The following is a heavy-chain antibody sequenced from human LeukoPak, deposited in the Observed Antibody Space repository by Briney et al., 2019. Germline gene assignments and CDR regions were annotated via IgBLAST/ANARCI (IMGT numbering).Heavy chain of an antibody. Sequence: SETLSLTCAVYGGSFSGYYWSWIRQPPGKGLEWIGEINHSGSTNYNPSLKSRVTIPVDTSKNQFSLKLSSVTAAGTAVYYCAIKPIWSGGSAFDIWGQGTMVTVSS. V-gene: IGHV4-34*01. CDR3: AIKPIWSGGSAFDI. CDR1: GGSFSGYY. D-gene: IGHD3-10*01. CDR2: INHSGST. J-gene: IGHJ3*02.